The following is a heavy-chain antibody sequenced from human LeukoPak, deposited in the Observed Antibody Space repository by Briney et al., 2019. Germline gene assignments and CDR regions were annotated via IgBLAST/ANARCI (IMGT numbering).Heavy chain of an antibody. J-gene: IGHJ4*02. CDR2: INHSGST. V-gene: IGHV4-34*01. Sequence: SETLSLTCAVYGGSFSGYYWSWIRQPPGRGLEWIGEINHSGSTNYNPSLKSRVTISVDTSKNQFSLKLSSVTAADTAVYYCARRAIFGVVINPPPYYFDYWGQGTLVTVSP. CDR1: GGSFSGYY. D-gene: IGHD3-3*01. CDR3: ARRAIFGVVINPPPYYFDY.